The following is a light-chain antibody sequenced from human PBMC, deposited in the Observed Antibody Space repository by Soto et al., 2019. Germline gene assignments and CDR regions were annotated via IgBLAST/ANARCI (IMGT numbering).Light chain of an antibody. CDR2: EVS. V-gene: IGLV2-8*01. J-gene: IGLJ3*02. CDR3: SSYAGSNNLV. CDR1: SSDVGGYNY. Sequence: QSALTQPPSASGSPGQSVTISCTGTSSDVGGYNYVSWYQQHPGKAPKLMIYEVSKRPSGVPDRFSGSKSGNTASLTVSGLQAEDEADCSSYAGSNNLVFGGGTKLTVL.